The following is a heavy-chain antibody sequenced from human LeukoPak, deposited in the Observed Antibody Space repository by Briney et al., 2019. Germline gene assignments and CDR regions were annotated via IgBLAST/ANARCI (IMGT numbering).Heavy chain of an antibody. J-gene: IGHJ5*02. CDR3: ARWKAAAGTNWFDP. D-gene: IGHD6-13*01. CDR1: GYSISSGYY. V-gene: IGHV4-38-2*02. CDR2: INHSGST. Sequence: SETLSLTCTVSGYSISSGYYWGWIRQPPGNGLEWIGEINHSGSTNYNPSLKSRVTISVDTSKNQFSLKLSSVTAADTAVYYCARWKAAAGTNWFDPWGQGTLVTVSS.